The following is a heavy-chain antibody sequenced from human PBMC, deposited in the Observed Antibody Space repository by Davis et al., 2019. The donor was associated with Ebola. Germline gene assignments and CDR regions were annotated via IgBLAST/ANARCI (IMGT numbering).Heavy chain of an antibody. CDR1: GFIFSNYA. V-gene: IGHV3-23*01. CDR3: TSWVVAHLDY. J-gene: IGHJ4*02. CDR2: IDGPTTNT. D-gene: IGHD5-12*01. Sequence: PGGSLRLSCAVSGFIFSNYAMHWVRQAPGKGLEWVSTIDGPTTNTHYGESVKGRFTIPRDNSKNTLFLQMNSLRAEDTAIYYCTSWVVAHLDYWGQGTLVTVSS.